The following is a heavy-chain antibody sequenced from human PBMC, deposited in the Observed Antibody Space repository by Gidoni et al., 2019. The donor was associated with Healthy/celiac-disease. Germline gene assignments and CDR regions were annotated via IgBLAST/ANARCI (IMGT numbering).Heavy chain of an antibody. CDR2: IYYSGST. V-gene: IGHV4-39*01. J-gene: IGHJ5*02. Sequence: QLQLQESGPGLVKPSDTLSLTCTVSGGSISSSSYYWCWIRQPPGKGLEWIGSIYYSGSTYYNPSLKSRVTISVDTSKNQFSLKLSSVTAADTAVYYCATHAEEHRWGQGTLVTVSS. CDR1: GGSISSSSYY. D-gene: IGHD1-26*01. CDR3: ATHAEEHR.